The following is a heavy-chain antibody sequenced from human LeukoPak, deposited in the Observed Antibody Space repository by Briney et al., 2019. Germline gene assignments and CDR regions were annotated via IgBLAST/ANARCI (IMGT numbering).Heavy chain of an antibody. CDR3: AKNSGSYTYYYYGMDV. D-gene: IGHD1-26*01. Sequence: PGRSLRLSCAASGFTFDDYAMHWVRQAPGKGLEWVSGISWNSGSIGYADPVKGRFTISRDNAKNSLYLQMNSLRAEDTALYYCAKNSGSYTYYYYGMDVWGQGTTVTVSS. J-gene: IGHJ6*02. CDR1: GFTFDDYA. V-gene: IGHV3-9*01. CDR2: ISWNSGSI.